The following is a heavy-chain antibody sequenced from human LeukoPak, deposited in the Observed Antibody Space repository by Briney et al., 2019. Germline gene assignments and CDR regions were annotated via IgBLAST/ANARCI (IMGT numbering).Heavy chain of an antibody. J-gene: IGHJ4*02. CDR2: IYTSGST. CDR1: GGSIISYY. Sequence: PSETLSLTCTVSGGSIISYYWSWIRQPAGKGLEWIGRIYTSGSTNYNPSLKSRVTMSVDTSKNQFSLKLSSVTAADTAVYYCARGRSSRLMVYLYYDYWGQGTLVTVSS. CDR3: ARGRSSRLMVYLYYDY. D-gene: IGHD2-8*01. V-gene: IGHV4-4*07.